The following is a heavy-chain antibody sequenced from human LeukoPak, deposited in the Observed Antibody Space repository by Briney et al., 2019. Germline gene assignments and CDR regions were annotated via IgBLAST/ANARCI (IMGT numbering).Heavy chain of an antibody. Sequence: GGSLRLSCAASGFTFSSYAMSWVRQAPGKGLEWVSAISGSGGSTYYADSVKGRFTISRDNSKKTLYPQMNSLRAEDTAVYYCAKGKVNHDGALDAWGQGTLVTVSS. CDR1: GFTFSSYA. V-gene: IGHV3-23*01. D-gene: IGHD2-21*01. J-gene: IGHJ3*01. CDR3: AKGKVNHDGALDA. CDR2: ISGSGGST.